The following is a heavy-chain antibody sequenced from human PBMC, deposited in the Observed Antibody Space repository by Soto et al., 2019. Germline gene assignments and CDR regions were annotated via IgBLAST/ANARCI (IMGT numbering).Heavy chain of an antibody. J-gene: IGHJ5*02. CDR3: ARLVGYSGYDPTRSWFDP. CDR1: GYSFTSYW. D-gene: IGHD5-12*01. Sequence: VESLKISCNGSGYSFTSYWISWVRQMPGKGLEWMGRIDPSDSYTNYSPSFQGHVTISADKSISTAYLQWSSLKASDTAMYYCARLVGYSGYDPTRSWFDPWGQGTLVTVSS. CDR2: IDPSDSYT. V-gene: IGHV5-10-1*01.